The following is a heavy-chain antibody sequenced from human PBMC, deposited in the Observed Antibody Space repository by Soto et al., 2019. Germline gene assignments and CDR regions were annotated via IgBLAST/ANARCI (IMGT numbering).Heavy chain of an antibody. Sequence: PSETLSLTCTVSGGSISSGGYYWSWIRQHPGKGLEWIGYIYYSGSTYYNPSLKSRVTISVDTSKNQFSLKLSSVTAADTAVYYCARDTYVEMATIYYYYGMDVWGQGTTVTVSS. CDR2: IYYSGST. D-gene: IGHD5-12*01. V-gene: IGHV4-31*03. J-gene: IGHJ6*02. CDR3: ARDTYVEMATIYYYYGMDV. CDR1: GGSISSGGYY.